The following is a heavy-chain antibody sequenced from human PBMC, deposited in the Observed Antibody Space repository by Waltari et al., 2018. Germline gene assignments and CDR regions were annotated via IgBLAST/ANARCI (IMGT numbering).Heavy chain of an antibody. V-gene: IGHV1-46*01. CDR3: ARGARSLDY. CDR2: INPSGGST. Sequence: QVQLVQSGAEVKKPGASVKVSCKASGYTFISYYIHWVRQAPGQGLEWMGIINPSGGSTTYAQKFQGRVTMTRDTSTTTVHMELSGLRSEDTAVYYCARGARSLDYWGQGTLVTVSS. D-gene: IGHD6-6*01. J-gene: IGHJ4*02. CDR1: GYTFISYY.